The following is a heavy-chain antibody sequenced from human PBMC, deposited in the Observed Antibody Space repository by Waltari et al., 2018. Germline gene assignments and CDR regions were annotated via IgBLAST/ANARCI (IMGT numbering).Heavy chain of an antibody. CDR2: IGANGDYI. J-gene: IGHJ6*03. V-gene: IGHV3-21*01. CDR1: GFNFMSYT. CDR3: ASHLEDYYYYMDV. Sequence: EVQLVESGGGLVTPGGSLRLSCAASGFNFMSYTMNWVRQAPGKGLEWVSSIGANGDYIYYADSVKGRFTTSRDNTRNSLYLQMTSLRAEDTAVYFCASHLEDYYYYMDVWGKGTTVTVSS.